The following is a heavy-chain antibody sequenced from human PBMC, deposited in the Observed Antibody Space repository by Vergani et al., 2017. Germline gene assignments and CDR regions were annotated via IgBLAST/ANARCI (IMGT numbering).Heavy chain of an antibody. D-gene: IGHD3-22*01. CDR2: IYYSGST. CDR1: GGSISSYY. J-gene: IGHJ3*02. V-gene: IGHV4-59*01. CDR3: ATYYYDSSGYYQENEYAFDI. Sequence: QAQLQESGPGLVKPSETLSLTCTVSGGSISSYYWSWIRQPPGKGLEWIGYIYYSGSTNYNPSLKSRVTISVDTSKNQFSLKLSSVTAADTAVYYCATYYYDSSGYYQENEYAFDIWGQGTMVTVSS.